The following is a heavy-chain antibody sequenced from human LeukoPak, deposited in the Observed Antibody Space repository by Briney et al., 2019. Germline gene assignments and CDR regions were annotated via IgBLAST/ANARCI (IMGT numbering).Heavy chain of an antibody. V-gene: IGHV4-39*01. D-gene: IGHD6-19*01. CDR3: ARQALAIAVY. CDR1: GDSISSSNYY. CDR2: IYYSGST. J-gene: IGHJ4*02. Sequence: SETLSLTCTVSGDSISSSNYYWGWIRQPPGKGLEWIGNIYYSGSTYYNPSLKSRLTISVDTSENQFSLKLSSVTAADTAVYYCARQALAIAVYWGQGTLVTVSS.